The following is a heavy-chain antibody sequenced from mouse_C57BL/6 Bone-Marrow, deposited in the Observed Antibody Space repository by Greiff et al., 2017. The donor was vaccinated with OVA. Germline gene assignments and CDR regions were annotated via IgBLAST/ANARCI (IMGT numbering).Heavy chain of an antibody. Sequence: QVQLQQPGAELVRPGSSVKLSCKASGYTFTSYWMDWVKQRPGQGLEWIGNIYPSDSETHYNQKFKDKATLTVDKTTSTAYMQLSSLTSEDSAVYYCARLEHYYGSRYFDVWGTGTTVTVSS. CDR2: IYPSDSET. J-gene: IGHJ1*03. D-gene: IGHD1-1*01. V-gene: IGHV1-61*01. CDR3: ARLEHYYGSRYFDV. CDR1: GYTFTSYW.